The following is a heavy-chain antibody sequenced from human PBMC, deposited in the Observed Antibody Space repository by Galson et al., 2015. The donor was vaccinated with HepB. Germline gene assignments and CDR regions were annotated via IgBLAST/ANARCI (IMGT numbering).Heavy chain of an antibody. CDR2: ISAYNGNT. J-gene: IGHJ4*02. V-gene: IGHV1-18*04. CDR1: GYTFSSYG. CDR3: ARPPYGSTGGFFDY. Sequence: ASGYTFSSYGISWVRQAPGQGLEWMGWISAYNGNTNYARKLQGRLTMTTDTSTSTAYMELRSLRSDDTAVYYCARPPYGSTGGFFDYWGQGTLVTVSS. D-gene: IGHD3-10*01.